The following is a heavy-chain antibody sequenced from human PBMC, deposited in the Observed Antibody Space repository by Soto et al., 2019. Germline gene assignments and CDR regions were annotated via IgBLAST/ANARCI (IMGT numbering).Heavy chain of an antibody. Sequence: QVQLQESGPGLVKPSETLSLTCTVSGGSISSYYWSWIRQPPGKGLEWIGYIYYSGSTNYNPSLKSRVTLSVDRSKNQFSLKLSSVTAADTAVYYCARDGKVAGTPLDYWGQGTLVTVSS. CDR2: IYYSGST. CDR1: GGSISSYY. V-gene: IGHV4-59*01. D-gene: IGHD6-19*01. CDR3: ARDGKVAGTPLDY. J-gene: IGHJ4*02.